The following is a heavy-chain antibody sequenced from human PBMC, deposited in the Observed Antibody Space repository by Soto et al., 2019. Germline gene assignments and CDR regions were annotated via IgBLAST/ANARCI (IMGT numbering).Heavy chain of an antibody. Sequence: QVLLQESGPGLVQPAGTLSLSCVVYGVSIGSNYYWGWVRQAPGKGMEWLGDMSYFGSVNYKPSRNSLLTISNEKSQNQFSLKLNSVTTADTAVYYCSRSLGWYAIDYWGQGTLVIVSS. D-gene: IGHD6-19*01. J-gene: IGHJ4*02. CDR3: SRSLGWYAIDY. V-gene: IGHV4-4*02. CDR1: GVSIGSNYY. CDR2: MSYFGSV.